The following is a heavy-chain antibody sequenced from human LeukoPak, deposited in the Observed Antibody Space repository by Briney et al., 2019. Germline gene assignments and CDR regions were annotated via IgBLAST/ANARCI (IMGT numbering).Heavy chain of an antibody. CDR1: GFTFSSYS. V-gene: IGHV3-21*04. J-gene: IGHJ4*02. Sequence: KTGGSLRLSCAASGFTFSSYSMNWVRQAPGKGLEWVSSISSSSSYIYYADSVKGRFTISRDNAKNSLYLQMNSLRAEDTAVYYCAGYFCSGGSCYRYFDYWGQGTLVTVSS. CDR3: AGYFCSGGSCYRYFDY. CDR2: ISSSSSYI. D-gene: IGHD2-15*01.